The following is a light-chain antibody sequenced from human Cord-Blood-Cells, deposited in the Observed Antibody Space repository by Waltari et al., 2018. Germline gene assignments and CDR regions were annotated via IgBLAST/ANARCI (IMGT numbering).Light chain of an antibody. J-gene: IGLJ3*02. CDR2: EDN. CDR1: SGSIASNY. CDR3: QSYDSSIWV. Sequence: NFMLTQPHSVSESPGKTVTISCPGSSGSIASNYLQWYQQRPGSAPTTVIYEDNQRPSGVPDRFSGSIDSSSNSASLTISGLKTEDEADYYCQSYDSSIWVFGGGTKLTVL. V-gene: IGLV6-57*02.